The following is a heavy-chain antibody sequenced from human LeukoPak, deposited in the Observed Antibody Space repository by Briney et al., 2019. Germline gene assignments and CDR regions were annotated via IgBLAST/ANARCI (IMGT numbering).Heavy chain of an antibody. D-gene: IGHD3-3*01. CDR3: AKDGKGVVIMGYYYYYYMDV. Sequence: PGGSLRLSCAASGFTFSSYGMHWVRQAPGKGLEWVAFIRYDGSNKYYADSVKGRFTISRDNSKNTLYLQMNSLRAEDTAVYYCAKDGKGVVIMGYYYYYYMDVWGKGTTVTVSS. J-gene: IGHJ6*03. CDR1: GFTFSSYG. V-gene: IGHV3-30*02. CDR2: IRYDGSNK.